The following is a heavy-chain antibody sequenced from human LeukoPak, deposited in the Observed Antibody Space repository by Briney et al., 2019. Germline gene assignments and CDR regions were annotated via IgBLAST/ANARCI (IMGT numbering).Heavy chain of an antibody. D-gene: IGHD2-15*01. CDR2: IYYSGST. Sequence: PSETLSLTCTVSGGSIISYYWTWIRQPPGKGPEWIGYIYYSGSTNYNPSLKTRVTISVDTSKNQFSLKLNSVTAADTAVYYCARAVRGGNSFDYWGQGTLVTVSS. CDR1: GGSIISYY. V-gene: IGHV4-59*12. J-gene: IGHJ4*02. CDR3: ARAVRGGNSFDY.